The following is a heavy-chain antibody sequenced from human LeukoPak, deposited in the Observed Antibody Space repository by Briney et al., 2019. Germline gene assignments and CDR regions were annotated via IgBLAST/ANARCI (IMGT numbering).Heavy chain of an antibody. CDR3: ASDYYDILTGYVY. D-gene: IGHD3-9*01. CDR1: GFTFSDYY. V-gene: IGHV3-11*04. CDR2: ISSSGSTI. Sequence: PGGSLRLSCAASGFTFSDYYMSWIRQAPGKGLEWVSYISSSGSTIYYADSVKGRFTISRNNAKNSLYLQMNSLRAEDTAVYYCASDYYDILTGYVYWGQGTLVTVSS. J-gene: IGHJ4*02.